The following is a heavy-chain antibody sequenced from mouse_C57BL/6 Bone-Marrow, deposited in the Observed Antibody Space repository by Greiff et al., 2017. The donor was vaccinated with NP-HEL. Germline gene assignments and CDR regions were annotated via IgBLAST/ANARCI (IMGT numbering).Heavy chain of an antibody. Sequence: EVMLVESGGGLVQPGGSLSLSCAASGFTFTDYYMSWVRQPPGKALEWLGFIRNKANGYTTEYSASGKGRFTISRDNSQSILYLQMNALGAEDSATYYCARISGKDFDYWGQGTTLTVSS. J-gene: IGHJ2*01. CDR3: ARISGKDFDY. D-gene: IGHD4-1*01. CDR1: GFTFTDYY. CDR2: IRNKANGYTT. V-gene: IGHV7-3*01.